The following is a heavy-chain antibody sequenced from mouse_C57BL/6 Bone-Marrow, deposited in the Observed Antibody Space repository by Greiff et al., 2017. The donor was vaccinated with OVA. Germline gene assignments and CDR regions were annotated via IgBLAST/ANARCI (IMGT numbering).Heavy chain of an antibody. CDR2: INPSTGGT. CDR3: ARAAQATFAY. D-gene: IGHD3-2*02. CDR1: GYSFTGYY. J-gene: IGHJ2*01. Sequence: VQLQQSGPELVKPGASVKISCKASGYSFTGYYMHWVKQSPEKSLEWIGEINPSTGGTTYNQKFKAKATLTVDKSSSTAYMQLKSLTSEDSAVYYCARAAQATFAYWGQGTTLTVSS. V-gene: IGHV1-42*01.